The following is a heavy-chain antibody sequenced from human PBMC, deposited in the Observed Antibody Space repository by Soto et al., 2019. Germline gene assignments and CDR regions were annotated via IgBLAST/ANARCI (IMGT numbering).Heavy chain of an antibody. Sequence: ETLSLTCTVSGGSISSYYWSWIRQPPGKGLEWIGYIYYSGSTNYNPSLKSRVTISVDTSKNQFSLKLSSVTAADTAVYYCARGTKWSPAYYFDYWGQGTLVTVSS. CDR2: IYYSGST. CDR3: ARGTKWSPAYYFDY. V-gene: IGHV4-59*01. D-gene: IGHD2-15*01. CDR1: GGSISSYY. J-gene: IGHJ4*02.